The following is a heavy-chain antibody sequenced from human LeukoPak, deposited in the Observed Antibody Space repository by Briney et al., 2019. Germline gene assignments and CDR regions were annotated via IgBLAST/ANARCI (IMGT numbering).Heavy chain of an antibody. CDR1: GGSISTSNYY. J-gene: IGHJ4*02. CDR2: IFYSGST. CDR3: ARVSGSHWESFYGY. V-gene: IGHV4-39*07. Sequence: SETLSLTCTVSGGSISTSNYYWGWIRQPPGKGLEWIGNIFYSGSTYYSPSLRSRVTISVDTSKNQFSLKLSSVTAADTAVYYCARVSGSHWESFYGYWGQGTLVTVSS. D-gene: IGHD5-12*01.